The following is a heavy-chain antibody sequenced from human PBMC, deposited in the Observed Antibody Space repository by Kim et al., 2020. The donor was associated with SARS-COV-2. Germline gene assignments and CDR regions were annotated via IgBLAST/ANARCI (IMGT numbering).Heavy chain of an antibody. D-gene: IGHD6-19*01. Sequence: GSGGSTYYADSVKGRFTISRDNSKNTLYLQMNSLRAEDTAVYYCANLRAGWGQGTLVTVSS. CDR2: GSGGST. CDR3: ANLRAG. V-gene: IGHV3-23*01. J-gene: IGHJ4*02.